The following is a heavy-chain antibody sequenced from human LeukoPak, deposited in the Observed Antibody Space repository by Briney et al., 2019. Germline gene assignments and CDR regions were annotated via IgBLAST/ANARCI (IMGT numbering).Heavy chain of an antibody. CDR3: ATVIAVPAAISHDNWFDP. Sequence: ASVKVSCKVSGYTFTDYYMHWVQQAPGKGLEWMGLVDPEDGETIYAEKSQGRVTITADTSTDTAYMELSSLRSEDTAVYYCATVIAVPAAISHDNWFDPWGQGTLVTVSS. V-gene: IGHV1-69-2*01. CDR2: VDPEDGET. CDR1: GYTFTDYY. D-gene: IGHD2-2*01. J-gene: IGHJ5*02.